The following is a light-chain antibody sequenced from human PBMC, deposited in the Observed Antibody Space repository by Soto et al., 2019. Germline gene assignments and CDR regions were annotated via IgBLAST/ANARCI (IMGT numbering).Light chain of an antibody. Sequence: EFVLPQSQATLSLSPRERATLSCRASQSVSSYLAWYQQKPCQAPMLLLYDASNRATGSPARFSGSGSGTDFTLTISSLEPEDFAVYDCQHRDNWFTFGPGTKVDSK. CDR1: QSVSSY. J-gene: IGKJ3*01. CDR2: DAS. CDR3: QHRDNWFT. V-gene: IGKV3-11*01.